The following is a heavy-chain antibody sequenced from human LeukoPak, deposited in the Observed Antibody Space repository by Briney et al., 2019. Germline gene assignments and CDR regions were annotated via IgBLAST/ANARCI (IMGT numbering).Heavy chain of an antibody. CDR2: IYHSGST. D-gene: IGHD6-19*01. CDR1: GGSISSSNW. CDR3: ARDKSGYSSGWYPPDAFDI. Sequence: SETLSLTCAVSGGSISSSNWWSWVRQPPGKGLEWIGEIYHSGSTNYNPSLKSRVTISVDKSKNQFSLKLSSVTAADTAVYYCARDKSGYSSGWYPPDAFDIWGQGTMVTVSS. J-gene: IGHJ3*02. V-gene: IGHV4-4*02.